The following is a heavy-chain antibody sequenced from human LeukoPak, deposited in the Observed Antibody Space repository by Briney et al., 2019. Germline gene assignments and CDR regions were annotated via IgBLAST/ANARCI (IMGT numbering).Heavy chain of an antibody. Sequence: GGSLRLSCAASGLTFSSYEMNWVRQAPGKGLEWVSYISSSGSTIYYADSVKGRFTISRDNAKNSLYLQMNSLRAEDTAVYYCARVASLSGFDYWGQGTLVTVSS. V-gene: IGHV3-48*03. CDR2: ISSSGSTI. CDR1: GLTFSSYE. D-gene: IGHD1-26*01. J-gene: IGHJ4*02. CDR3: ARVASLSGFDY.